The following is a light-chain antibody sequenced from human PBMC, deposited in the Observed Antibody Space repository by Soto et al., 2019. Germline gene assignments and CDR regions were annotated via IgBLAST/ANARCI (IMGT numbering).Light chain of an antibody. CDR2: GAS. CDR3: QQYGRSPPFA. CDR1: QSVSSNY. J-gene: IGKJ2*01. Sequence: IVLTQSPGTLSLSPGERATLSCRASQSVSSNYIAWYQQNPGQAPRLLIYGASTRATGIPDRFSGSGSGTDFTLTISRLEPEDFAVYFCQQYGRSPPFAFGQGTKVEIK. V-gene: IGKV3-20*01.